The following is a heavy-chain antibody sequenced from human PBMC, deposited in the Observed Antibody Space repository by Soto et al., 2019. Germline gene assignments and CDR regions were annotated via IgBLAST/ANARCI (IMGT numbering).Heavy chain of an antibody. J-gene: IGHJ4*02. V-gene: IGHV3-74*01. CDR2: INNDGSRT. D-gene: IGHD1-26*01. CDR3: GTTFEY. CDR1: RFTFSNYW. Sequence: EGSLRLSCAASRFTFSNYWIHWVRQVPGEGLVWVSSINNDGSRTWYADSVRGRIAMSRDNARNLVSLQMNSLRAEDTAVYYCGTTFEYWGQGALVTVSS.